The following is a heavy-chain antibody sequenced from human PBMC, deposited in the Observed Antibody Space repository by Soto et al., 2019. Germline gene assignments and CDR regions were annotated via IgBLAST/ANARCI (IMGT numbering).Heavy chain of an antibody. CDR2: IYWDDDK. Sequence: SGPTLVNPPQPLTLTCTFSGFSLSTSGVGVAWIRQPPGKALEWLALIYWDDDKRYSPSLQNRLNITKDTSTNQVVLTMTNLGPVDTATYYCAHTFSSGTFDYWGQGTLVTVSS. CDR3: AHTFSSGTFDY. CDR1: GFSLSTSGVG. V-gene: IGHV2-5*02. D-gene: IGHD6-19*01. J-gene: IGHJ4*01.